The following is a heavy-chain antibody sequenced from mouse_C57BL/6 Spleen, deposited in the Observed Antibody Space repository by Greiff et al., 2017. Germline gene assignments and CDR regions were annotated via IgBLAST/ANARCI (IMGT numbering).Heavy chain of an antibody. V-gene: IGHV1-26*01. J-gene: IGHJ3*01. CDR1: GYTFTDYY. CDR2: INPNNGGT. CDR3: ARWGQLRLPPFAY. D-gene: IGHD3-2*02. Sequence: EVQLQQSGPELVKPGASVKISCKASGYTFTDYYMNWVKQSHGKSLEWIGDINPNNGGTSYNQKFKGKATLTVDKSSSTAYMELRSLTAEDSAVYYCARWGQLRLPPFAYWGQGTLVTVSA.